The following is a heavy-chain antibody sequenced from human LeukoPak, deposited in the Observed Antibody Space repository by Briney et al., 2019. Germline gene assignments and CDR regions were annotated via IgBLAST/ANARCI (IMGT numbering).Heavy chain of an antibody. CDR1: GFTFSSYA. Sequence: GGSLRLSCAASGFTFSSYAMSWVRQAPGKGLEWVSAISGSGGSTYYADSVKGRFTISRDNSKNTLYLQMNSLRAEDTAVYYCAKEAEDIVVVPAATFDYWGQGTLVTVSS. V-gene: IGHV3-23*01. J-gene: IGHJ4*02. D-gene: IGHD2-2*01. CDR3: AKEAEDIVVVPAATFDY. CDR2: ISGSGGST.